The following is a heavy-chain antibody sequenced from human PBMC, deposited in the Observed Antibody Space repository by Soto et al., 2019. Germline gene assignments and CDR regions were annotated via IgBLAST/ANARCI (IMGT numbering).Heavy chain of an antibody. Sequence: EVQLVESGGGLIQPGGSLRLSCAVSGFTVSNNYMSWVRQAPGKGLEGVSVIYSGGYTAYGDSVKGRFTISRDNSKNTLFLQRKGGGAAAPAVFYGGTRAGGGGYWGQGTLVTVSS. J-gene: IGHJ4*02. CDR2: IYSGGYT. V-gene: IGHV3-53*01. CDR3: GTRAGGGGY. D-gene: IGHD3-10*01. CDR1: GFTVSNNY.